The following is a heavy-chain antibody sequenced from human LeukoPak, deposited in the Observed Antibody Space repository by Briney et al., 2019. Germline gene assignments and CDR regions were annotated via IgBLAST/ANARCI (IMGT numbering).Heavy chain of an antibody. J-gene: IGHJ4*02. CDR1: GGSISSSSYY. CDR2: IYYSGST. CDR3: ARGGHYGQFDY. D-gene: IGHD4-17*01. Sequence: SETLSLTCTVSGGSISSSSYYWGWIRQPPGKGLEWIGSIYYSGSTYYNPSLKSRVTISVDTSKNQFSLKLSSVTAADTAVYYCARGGHYGQFDYWGQGTLVTVSS. V-gene: IGHV4-39*07.